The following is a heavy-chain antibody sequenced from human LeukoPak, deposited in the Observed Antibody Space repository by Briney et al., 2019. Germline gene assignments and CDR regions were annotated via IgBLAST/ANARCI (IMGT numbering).Heavy chain of an antibody. CDR2: IKSKTNGGTT. V-gene: IGHV3-15*01. CDR3: TTDENYYDSSGYYYYFDY. Sequence: PGGSLRLSCAASGFTFSNAWMTWVRQAPGKGLEWVGRIKSKTNGGTTDYAAPVKGRFTISRDDSKNTLYLQVNSLKTEDTAVYYCTTDENYYDSSGYYYYFDYWGQGTLVTVSS. J-gene: IGHJ4*02. D-gene: IGHD3-22*01. CDR1: GFTFSNAW.